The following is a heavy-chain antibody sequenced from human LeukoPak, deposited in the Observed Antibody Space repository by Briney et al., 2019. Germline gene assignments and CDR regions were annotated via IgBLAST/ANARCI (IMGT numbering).Heavy chain of an antibody. J-gene: IGHJ3*02. CDR3: ATMTTVVTPVGGHAFDI. V-gene: IGHV1-8*01. Sequence: GASVKVSCKASGYTFTSYDINWVRQATGQGLEWMGWMNPNSGNTGYAQKFQGRVTMTRNTSISTAYMELSSLRSEDTAVYYCATMTTVVTPVGGHAFDIWGQGTMVTVSS. CDR1: GYTFTSYD. D-gene: IGHD4-23*01. CDR2: MNPNSGNT.